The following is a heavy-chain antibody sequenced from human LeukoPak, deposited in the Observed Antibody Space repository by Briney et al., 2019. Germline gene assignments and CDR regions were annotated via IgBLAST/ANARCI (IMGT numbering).Heavy chain of an antibody. J-gene: IGHJ3*02. CDR2: ISYDGSNK. Sequence: GGSLRLSCAASGFTFSSYAMHWVRQAPGKGLEWVAVISYDGSNKYYADSVKGRFTISRDNSKNTLYLQMNSLRAEDTAVYYCAKDHPHGDYGGDVFDIWGQGTMVTVSS. CDR3: AKDHPHGDYGGDVFDI. V-gene: IGHV3-30-3*01. CDR1: GFTFSSYA. D-gene: IGHD4-17*01.